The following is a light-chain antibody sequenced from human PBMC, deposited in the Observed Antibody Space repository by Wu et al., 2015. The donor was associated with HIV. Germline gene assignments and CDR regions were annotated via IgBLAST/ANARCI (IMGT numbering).Light chain of an antibody. J-gene: IGKJ5*01. CDR1: EHVGDNY. Sequence: ENVLTQSPGILSVSPGERVILSCQASEHVGDNYLAWYQQKSGQSPKLVLHETYKRAPGIPPRFSGAGSGTDLSLIISPVESDDFAIYFCQQYYSTPITFGPGTRLDFK. V-gene: IGKV3-20*01. CDR2: ETY. CDR3: QQYYSTPIT.